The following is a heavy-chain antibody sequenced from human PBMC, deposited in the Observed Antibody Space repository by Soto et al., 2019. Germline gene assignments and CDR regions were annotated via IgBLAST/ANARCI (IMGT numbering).Heavy chain of an antibody. Sequence: ASVKVSCKASGYTFTPYYMHRVRQPPGQGLEWVGIVNRSGGSTSYAQKFEGRVTMTRDTSTSTVYMELSSLRSEDTAVYYCARRPRSLPYDAFDIWGQGTMVTVSS. J-gene: IGHJ3*02. CDR3: ARRPRSLPYDAFDI. V-gene: IGHV1-46*01. D-gene: IGHD6-6*01. CDR1: GYTFTPYY. CDR2: VNRSGGST.